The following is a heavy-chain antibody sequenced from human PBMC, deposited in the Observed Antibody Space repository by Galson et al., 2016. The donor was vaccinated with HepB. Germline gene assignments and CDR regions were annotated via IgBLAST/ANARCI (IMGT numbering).Heavy chain of an antibody. V-gene: IGHV1-69*13. D-gene: IGHD3-3*01. J-gene: IGHJ5*02. Sequence: SVKVSCKASGGTFGSYSIAWVRQAPGQGLEWMGGIIPIFGTTNYARNFQDRVTITADESTTTAYMELSSLRFDDTAVYYCARLVVFGVVTTAWFDPWGQGTLVTVSS. CDR2: IIPIFGTT. CDR1: GGTFGSYS. CDR3: ARLVVFGVVTTAWFDP.